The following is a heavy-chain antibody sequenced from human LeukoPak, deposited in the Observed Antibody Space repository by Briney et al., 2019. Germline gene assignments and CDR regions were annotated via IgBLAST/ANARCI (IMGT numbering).Heavy chain of an antibody. V-gene: IGHV4-4*07. CDR2: IYASVST. CDR3: ARDGPDYYGSRFDP. J-gene: IGHJ5*02. CDR1: GGSISDYY. Sequence: SETLSLTCTVSGGSISDYYWSWIRQPAGKGLEWIGRIYASVSTNYNPSLKSRVTMSADTSKNQFSLRLTSVTAADTAVYYCARDGPDYYGSRFDPWGQGVLVTVSS. D-gene: IGHD3-10*01.